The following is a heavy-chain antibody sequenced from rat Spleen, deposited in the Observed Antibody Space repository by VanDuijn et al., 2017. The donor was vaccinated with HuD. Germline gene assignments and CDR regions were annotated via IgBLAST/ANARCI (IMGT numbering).Heavy chain of an antibody. Sequence: QVQLKESGPGLVQPSETLSLTCNVSGFSLTTYSVGWVRQPSGKGLEWMGKMWYDGDTAYNSGLKSRLSITRDTSKNQIFLKMDSLRTDDTGTYYCTRDQYSLDYWGQGVMVTVSS. CDR1: GFSLTTYS. CDR2: MWYDGDT. D-gene: IGHD1-8*01. CDR3: TRDQYSLDY. J-gene: IGHJ2*01. V-gene: IGHV2-63*01.